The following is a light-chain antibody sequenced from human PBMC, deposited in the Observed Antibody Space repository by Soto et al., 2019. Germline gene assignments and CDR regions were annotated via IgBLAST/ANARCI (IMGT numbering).Light chain of an antibody. CDR1: SSDVGAYKY. CDR3: SSYTSDNRDYV. Sequence: QSVLTQPRSVSGSPGQSVTISCTGTSSDVGAYKYVSWYQHYPGEAPKVMIYEVSNRPPGISTRFSGSKSASTASLTISGLQAEDEAHYYCSSYTSDNRDYVFGTGTKVTVL. CDR2: EVS. J-gene: IGLJ1*01. V-gene: IGLV2-11*01.